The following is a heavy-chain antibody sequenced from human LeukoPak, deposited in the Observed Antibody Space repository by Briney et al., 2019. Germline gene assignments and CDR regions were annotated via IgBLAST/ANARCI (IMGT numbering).Heavy chain of an antibody. D-gene: IGHD1-26*01. J-gene: IGHJ4*02. CDR3: AGGTYYYFDY. V-gene: IGHV4-59*01. CDR1: GGSFSGYY. Sequence: SETLSLTCAVYGGSFSGYYWSWIRQPPGKGLEWIGYVYYSGSAHYNPSLKSRVTISVDTSKNQFSLKLSSVTAADTAVYCCAGGTYYYFDYWGQGTLVTVSS. CDR2: VYYSGSA.